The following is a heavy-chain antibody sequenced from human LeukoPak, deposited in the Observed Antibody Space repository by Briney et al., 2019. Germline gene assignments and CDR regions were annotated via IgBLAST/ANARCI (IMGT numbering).Heavy chain of an antibody. V-gene: IGHV7-4-1*02. D-gene: IGHD5-24*01. J-gene: IGHJ3*02. Sequence: ASVKVSCKASGYTFTGYYIHWLRQAPGQGLEWMVWINTNTGNPTYAQGFTGRFVFSLDTSVSTAYLQISSLKAEDTAVYYCAGEDGDAFDIWGQGTMVTVSS. CDR3: AGEDGDAFDI. CDR1: GYTFTGYY. CDR2: INTNTGNP.